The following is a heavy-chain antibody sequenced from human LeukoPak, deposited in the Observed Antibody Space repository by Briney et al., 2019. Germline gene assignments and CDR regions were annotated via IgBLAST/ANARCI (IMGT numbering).Heavy chain of an antibody. V-gene: IGHV4-34*01. CDR3: ARENDYVWGSYRYTWGDGGFDY. CDR2: INHSGST. D-gene: IGHD3-16*02. J-gene: IGHJ4*02. Sequence: SETLSLTCAVYGGSFSGYYWSWIRQPPGKGLEWIGEINHSGSTNYNPSPKSRVTISVDTSKNQFSLKLSSVTAADTAVYYCARENDYVWGSYRYTWGDGGFDYWGQGTLVTVSS. CDR1: GGSFSGYY.